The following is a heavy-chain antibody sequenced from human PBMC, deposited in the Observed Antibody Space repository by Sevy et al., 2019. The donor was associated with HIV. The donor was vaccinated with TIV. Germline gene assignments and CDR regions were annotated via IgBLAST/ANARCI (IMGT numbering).Heavy chain of an antibody. CDR3: TRTSYYYDSGSYYGMDV. Sequence: GGSLRLSCTPSGFTSGDYILTWFRQAPGKGLELVGFIRSKTYGGTIEYAASVKGRITISRDYSKNIAYLRMNSLKTEDTAVYYCTRTSYYYDSGSYYGMDVWGQGTTVTVSS. V-gene: IGHV3-49*03. J-gene: IGHJ6*02. CDR1: GFTSGDYI. CDR2: IRSKTYGGTI. D-gene: IGHD3-10*01.